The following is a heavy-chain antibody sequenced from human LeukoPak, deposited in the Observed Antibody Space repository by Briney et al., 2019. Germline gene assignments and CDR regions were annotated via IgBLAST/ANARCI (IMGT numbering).Heavy chain of an antibody. CDR1: GYTFTRHY. J-gene: IGHJ6*03. CDR3: ARGPSITMVRGGQWYYYMDV. D-gene: IGHD3-10*01. CDR2: INPSGGST. V-gene: IGHV1-46*01. Sequence: GASVKVSCKASGYTFTRHYMHWVRQAPGQGLEWMGIINPSGGSTNYAQKFQGRVTMTRDTSTNTVYMELSSLRSEDTAVYYCARGPSITMVRGGQWYYYMDVWGKGTTVTISS.